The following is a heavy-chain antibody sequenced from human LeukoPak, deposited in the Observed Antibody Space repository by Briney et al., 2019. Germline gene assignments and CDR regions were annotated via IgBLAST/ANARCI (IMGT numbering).Heavy chain of an antibody. Sequence: GGSLRLSCEASGSGFTFGNFGLSWVRQAPGRGLEWLSGISGSGHYTYYANSVKGRFTISRDNSKNILYIHMNSLRAEDTAVYYCAKAGSWGDYHFYFYMDVWGKGTKVIVSS. CDR3: AKAGSWGDYHFYFYMDV. D-gene: IGHD3-16*01. CDR2: ISGSGHYT. CDR1: GSGFTFGNFG. V-gene: IGHV3-23*01. J-gene: IGHJ6*03.